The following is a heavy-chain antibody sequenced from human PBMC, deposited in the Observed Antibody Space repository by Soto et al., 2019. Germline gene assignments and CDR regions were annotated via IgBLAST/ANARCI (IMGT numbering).Heavy chain of an antibody. Sequence: QVQLQESGPGLVKPSETLSLTCTVSGGSISNYYWSWIRQAPGKRLEWIGYIYYTTNYNPSLKSRVTISADTSKNQISLTLTSVTAADTAVYYCARTSPVAGGFDYWGQGTLVTVSS. J-gene: IGHJ4*02. CDR2: IYYTT. V-gene: IGHV4-59*01. D-gene: IGHD6-19*01. CDR1: GGSISNYY. CDR3: ARTSPVAGGFDY.